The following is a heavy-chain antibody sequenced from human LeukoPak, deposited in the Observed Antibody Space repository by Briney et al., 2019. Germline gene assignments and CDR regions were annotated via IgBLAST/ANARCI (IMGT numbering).Heavy chain of an antibody. CDR2: INSDGSST. Sequence: PGGSLRLSCAASGFTFSSYWMHWVRHAPGKGLVWVSRINSDGSSTCYADSVKGRFTISRDNAKNTLYLQMNSLRAEDTAVYYCAKETAVADWGYFDYWGQGTLVTVSS. J-gene: IGHJ4*02. V-gene: IGHV3-74*01. D-gene: IGHD6-19*01. CDR3: AKETAVADWGYFDY. CDR1: GFTFSSYW.